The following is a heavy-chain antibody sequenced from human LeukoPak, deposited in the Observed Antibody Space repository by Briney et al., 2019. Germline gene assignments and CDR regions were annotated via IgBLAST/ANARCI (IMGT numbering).Heavy chain of an antibody. CDR1: GGTFSSYA. CDR2: IIPIFGTA. J-gene: IGHJ6*03. V-gene: IGHV1-69*13. CDR3: ARLVVPAANYYYYYYMDV. Sequence: ASVKVSCKASGGTFSSYAISWVRQAPGQGLEWMGGIIPIFGTANYAQKFQGRVTITADESTSTAYMELSSLRSEDTAVYYCARLVVPAANYYYYYYMDVSGKGTTVTVSS. D-gene: IGHD2-2*01.